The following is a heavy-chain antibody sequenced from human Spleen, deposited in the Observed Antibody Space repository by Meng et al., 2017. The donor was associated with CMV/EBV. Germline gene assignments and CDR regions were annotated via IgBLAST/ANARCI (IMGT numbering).Heavy chain of an antibody. CDR1: GYTFNNFY. Sequence: CKASGYTFNNFYLHWVRQAPGQGLEWMGRIITILDTPNYAQKFQGRVTITADKSTNTAYMELTSLRPEDTAVYFCTRASVAGLFDHWGQGTLVTVSS. D-gene: IGHD6-19*01. CDR2: IITILDTP. CDR3: TRASVAGLFDH. V-gene: IGHV1-69*08. J-gene: IGHJ4*02.